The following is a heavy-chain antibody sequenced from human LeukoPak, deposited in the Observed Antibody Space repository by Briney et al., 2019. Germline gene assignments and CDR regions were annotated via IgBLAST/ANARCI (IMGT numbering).Heavy chain of an antibody. J-gene: IGHJ4*02. Sequence: SETLSLTCAVSGYSISSGYYWGWIRQPPGKGLEWIGSIYHSGSAYYNPSLKSRVTISVDTSKNQFSLKLSSVTAADPAVYYCARLEGVDYWGQGTLVTVSS. D-gene: IGHD3-10*01. CDR3: ARLEGVDY. V-gene: IGHV4-38-2*01. CDR1: GYSISSGYY. CDR2: IYHSGSA.